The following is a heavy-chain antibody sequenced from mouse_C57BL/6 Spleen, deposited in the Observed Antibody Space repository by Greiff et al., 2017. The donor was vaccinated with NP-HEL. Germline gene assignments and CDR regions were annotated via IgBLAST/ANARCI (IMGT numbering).Heavy chain of an antibody. CDR1: GYTFTDYE. CDR3: TRYRGYYGWYFDV. D-gene: IGHD1-1*01. Sequence: QVQLKQSGAELVRPGASVTLSCKASGYTFTDYEMHWVKQTPVHGLEWIGAIDPETGGTAYNQKFKGKAILTADKSSSTAYMELRSLTSEDSAVYYCTRYRGYYGWYFDVWGTGTTVTVSS. V-gene: IGHV1-15*01. J-gene: IGHJ1*03. CDR2: IDPETGGT.